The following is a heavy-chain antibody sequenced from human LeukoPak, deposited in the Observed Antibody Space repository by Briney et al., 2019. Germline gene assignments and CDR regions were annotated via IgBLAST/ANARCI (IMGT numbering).Heavy chain of an antibody. D-gene: IGHD3-22*01. Sequence: PGGSLRLSCAASGFTFSRYWMSWVRQAPGKGLEWVANIKQDGSEKYYVDSVKGRFTISRDNAKNSLYLQMNSLRAEDTAVYYCAREDQPDYYDSSGYYFDYWGQGTLVTVSS. CDR2: IKQDGSEK. CDR1: GFTFSRYW. V-gene: IGHV3-7*01. J-gene: IGHJ4*02. CDR3: AREDQPDYYDSSGYYFDY.